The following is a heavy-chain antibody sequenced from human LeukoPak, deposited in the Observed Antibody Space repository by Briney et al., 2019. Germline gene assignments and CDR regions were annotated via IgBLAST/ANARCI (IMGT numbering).Heavy chain of an antibody. CDR2: INPSGGST. Sequence: APVKVSSTASGYTFTSYYMHWVRQAPGQGLEWMGIINPSGGSTSYAQKFQGRVTMTRDTSTSTVYMELSRLRSEDAAVYYCARDVGIVVVVAATPGVDYWGQGALVTVSS. CDR3: ARDVGIVVVVAATPGVDY. V-gene: IGHV1-46*01. D-gene: IGHD2-15*01. J-gene: IGHJ4*02. CDR1: GYTFTSYY.